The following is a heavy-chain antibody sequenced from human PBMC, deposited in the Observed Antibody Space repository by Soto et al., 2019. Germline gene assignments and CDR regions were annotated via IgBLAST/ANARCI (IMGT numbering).Heavy chain of an antibody. CDR2: ISGSGGST. D-gene: IGHD6-6*01. Sequence: GGSLRLSCAASGFTFSSYAMSWVRQAPGKGLEWVSAISGSGGSTYYADSVKGRFTISRDNSKNTRYLQMNSLRAEDTAVYYCAKDQYRVAARPVLGYYYGMDVWGQGTTVTVSS. CDR1: GFTFSSYA. J-gene: IGHJ6*02. CDR3: AKDQYRVAARPVLGYYYGMDV. V-gene: IGHV3-23*01.